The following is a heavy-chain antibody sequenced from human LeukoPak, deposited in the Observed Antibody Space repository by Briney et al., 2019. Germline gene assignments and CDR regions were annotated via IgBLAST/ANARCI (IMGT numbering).Heavy chain of an antibody. J-gene: IGHJ3*02. D-gene: IGHD2-15*01. CDR2: IYYSGST. CDR1: GGSISRNY. V-gene: IGHV4-59*01. CDR3: AREREWARSGYCSGGSCYQGSGWDIITHAFDI. Sequence: PSETLSLTCTVSGGSISRNYWSWIRQPPAKGLEGIGYIYYSGSTNYNPSLKRRVTISVDTSMNQFSLKLSSVTAADTAVYYCAREREWARSGYCSGGSCYQGSGWDIITHAFDIWGQGTMVTVSS.